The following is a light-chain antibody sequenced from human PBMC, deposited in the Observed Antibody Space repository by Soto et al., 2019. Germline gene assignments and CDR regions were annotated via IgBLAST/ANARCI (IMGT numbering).Light chain of an antibody. CDR3: SSYAGSNNFGV. V-gene: IGLV2-8*01. J-gene: IGLJ2*01. CDR1: SSDGRGYNF. CDR2: ELC. Sequence: QSVLTQPPSSSGSPGQSVTISWTGTSSDGRGYNFVSWYQQHPGKAPKLVIYELCKWPSGVPDRFSGSKSGNTASLTVSRLQAEDKADYYCSSYAGSNNFGVFGGGTKLTVI.